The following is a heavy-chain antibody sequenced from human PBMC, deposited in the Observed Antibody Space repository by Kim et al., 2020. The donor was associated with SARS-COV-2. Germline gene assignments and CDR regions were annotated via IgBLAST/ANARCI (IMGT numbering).Heavy chain of an antibody. Sequence: GGSLRLSCAASGFTFSSYAMHWVRQAPGKGLEWVAVISYDGSNKYYADSVKGRFTISRYNSKNTLYLQMNSLRAEDTAVYYCARDAHIVVVTATFDYWGQGTLVTVSS. CDR1: GFTFSSYA. V-gene: IGHV3-30*04. D-gene: IGHD2-21*02. CDR3: ARDAHIVVVTATFDY. CDR2: ISYDGSNK. J-gene: IGHJ4*02.